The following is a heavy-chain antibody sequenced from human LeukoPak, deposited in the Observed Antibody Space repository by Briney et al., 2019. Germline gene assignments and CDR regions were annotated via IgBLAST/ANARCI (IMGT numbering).Heavy chain of an antibody. J-gene: IGHJ6*03. D-gene: IGHD4-11*01. CDR1: GGTFSSYA. Sequence: GSSVKVSYKASGGTFSSYAISWVRQAPGQALEWMGGIIPIFGTANYAQKFQGRVTITTDEYTSTAYMELSSLRSEDTAVYYCARGGGMTTVIEYYMDVWGKGTTVTVSS. V-gene: IGHV1-69*05. CDR2: IIPIFGTA. CDR3: ARGGGMTTVIEYYMDV.